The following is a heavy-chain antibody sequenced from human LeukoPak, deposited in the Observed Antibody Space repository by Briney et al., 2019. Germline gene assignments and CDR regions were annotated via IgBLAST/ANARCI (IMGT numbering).Heavy chain of an antibody. CDR3: ARGPPNYYGSGSYYSY. D-gene: IGHD3-10*01. J-gene: IGHJ4*02. CDR1: GGTFSSYA. Sequence: SVKVSCKASGGTFSSYAISWVRQAPGQGLEWMGGIIPIFGTANYAQKFQGRVTITADESTSTAYMELSSLRSEDTAVYYCARGPPNYYGSGSYYSYWGQGTLVTISS. V-gene: IGHV1-69*13. CDR2: IIPIFGTA.